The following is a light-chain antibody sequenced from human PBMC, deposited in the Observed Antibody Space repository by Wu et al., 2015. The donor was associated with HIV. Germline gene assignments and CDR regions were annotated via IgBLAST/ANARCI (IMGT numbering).Light chain of an antibody. CDR2: GAS. CDR1: QSISNS. V-gene: IGKV3-20*01. CDR3: QQYVTSPRT. J-gene: IGKJ1*01. Sequence: EIVLTQSPGTLSLSPGEGATLSCRASQSISNSLAWFQQKPGQAPRLLIYGASSRATGIPDRFSGSGSGTDFTLTISRLQPEDFAVYYCQQYVTSPRTFGQGTKVGI.